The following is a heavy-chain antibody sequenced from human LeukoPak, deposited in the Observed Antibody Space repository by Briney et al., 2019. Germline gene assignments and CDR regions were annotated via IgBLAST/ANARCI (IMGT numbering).Heavy chain of an antibody. CDR2: ISSSSSYI. CDR1: GFTLRTYW. Sequence: GGSLRLSCAASGFTLRTYWMSWVRQAPGKGLEWVSSISSSSSYIYYADSVKGRFTISRDNAKNSLYLQMNSLRAEDTAVYYCARWGAAAGHDYWGQGTLVTVSS. CDR3: ARWGAAAGHDY. V-gene: IGHV3-21*01. J-gene: IGHJ4*02. D-gene: IGHD6-13*01.